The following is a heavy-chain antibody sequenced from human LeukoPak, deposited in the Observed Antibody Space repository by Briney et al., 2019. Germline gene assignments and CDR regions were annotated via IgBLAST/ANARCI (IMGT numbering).Heavy chain of an antibody. D-gene: IGHD3-9*01. Sequence: GGSLRLSCAASGFTFSNAWMSWVRQAPGKGLEWVGFIRSKAYGGTTEYAASVKGRFTISRDDSKSIAYLQMNSLKTEDTAVYYCTRAPPLLRYFDWLLVYWGQGTLVTVSS. V-gene: IGHV3-49*04. CDR3: TRAPPLLRYFDWLLVY. J-gene: IGHJ4*02. CDR2: IRSKAYGGTT. CDR1: GFTFSNAW.